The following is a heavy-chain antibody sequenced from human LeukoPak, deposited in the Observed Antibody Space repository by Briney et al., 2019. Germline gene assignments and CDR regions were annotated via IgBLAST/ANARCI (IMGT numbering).Heavy chain of an antibody. CDR2: IYYSGST. CDR3: ARGWATPTGTTTGVRAFDI. D-gene: IGHD1-1*01. J-gene: IGHJ3*02. V-gene: IGHV4-59*01. Sequence: SETLSLTCTVSGGSISSYYWSWIRQPPGKGLEWIGYIYYSGSTNYNPSLKSRVTISVDTSKNQFSLKLSSVTAADTAVYYCARGWATPTGTTTGVRAFDIWGQGTMVTVSS. CDR1: GGSISSYY.